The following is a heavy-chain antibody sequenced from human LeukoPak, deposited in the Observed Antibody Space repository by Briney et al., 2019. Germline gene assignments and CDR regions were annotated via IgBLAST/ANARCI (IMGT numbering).Heavy chain of an antibody. CDR3: ARDRPGGYYDFWKYFDY. Sequence: GSLSLSCAASGFTFSSYWMNWVRQAPGMGLEWVSSIISSSTYIYYADSVKGRFTISRDNAKNSLYLQMNSLRAEDTAVYYCARDRPGGYYDFWKYFDYWGQGTLVTVSS. V-gene: IGHV3-21*01. CDR1: GFTFSSYW. D-gene: IGHD3-3*01. J-gene: IGHJ4*02. CDR2: IISSSTYI.